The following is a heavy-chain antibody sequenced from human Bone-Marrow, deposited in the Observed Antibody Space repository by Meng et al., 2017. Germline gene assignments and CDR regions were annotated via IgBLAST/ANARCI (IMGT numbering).Heavy chain of an antibody. D-gene: IGHD1-26*01. CDR2: IYHSGST. V-gene: IGHV4-4*02. CDR3: ARGQYFSWWELLPAFWFDP. J-gene: IGHJ5*02. Sequence: QGQRPGPGPGLGKPSGTLSLTWPVSCGSISSSNWWSWVRQPPGKGLEWIGEIYHSGSTNYNPSLKSRVTISVDKSKNQFSLKLSSVTAADTAVYYCARGQYFSWWELLPAFWFDPWGQGTLVTVSS. CDR1: CGSISSSNW.